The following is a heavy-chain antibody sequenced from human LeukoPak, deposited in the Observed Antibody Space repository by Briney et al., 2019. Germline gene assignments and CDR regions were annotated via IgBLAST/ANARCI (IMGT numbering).Heavy chain of an antibody. CDR1: GGSISSYY. J-gene: IGHJ3*02. D-gene: IGHD5-12*01. Sequence: SETLSLTCTVSGGSISSYYWSWIRQPPGKGLEWIGYIYYSGSTNYNPSLKSRVTISVDTSKNQFSLKLSSVTAADTAVYYCARAPIVATIEGTFDIWGQGTMVTVSS. CDR2: IYYSGST. V-gene: IGHV4-59*01. CDR3: ARAPIVATIEGTFDI.